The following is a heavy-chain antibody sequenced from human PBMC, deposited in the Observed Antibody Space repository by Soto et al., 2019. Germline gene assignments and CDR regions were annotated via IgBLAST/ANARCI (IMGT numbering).Heavy chain of an antibody. Sequence: ASVKVSCKVSGYTLTELSMHWVRQAPGKGLEWMGGFDPEDGETIYAQKFQGRVTMTEDTSTDTAYMELSSLRSEDTAVYYCATEGGVLMGGSLAFDIWGQGTMVTVSS. CDR2: FDPEDGET. CDR3: ATEGGVLMGGSLAFDI. D-gene: IGHD2-8*01. V-gene: IGHV1-24*01. J-gene: IGHJ3*02. CDR1: GYTLTELS.